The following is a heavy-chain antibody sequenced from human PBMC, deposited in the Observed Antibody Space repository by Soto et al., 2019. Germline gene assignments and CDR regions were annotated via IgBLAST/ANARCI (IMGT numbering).Heavy chain of an antibody. D-gene: IGHD6-19*01. V-gene: IGHV4-59*01. CDR2: IYYSGST. Sequence: PSETLSLTCTVSGGSISSYYCSWIRQPPGKGLEWIGYIYYSGSTNYNPSLKSRVTISVDTSKNQFSLKLSSVTAADTAVYYCARDSLIAVAGFGYNWFDPWGQGTLVTVSS. J-gene: IGHJ5*02. CDR1: GGSISSYY. CDR3: ARDSLIAVAGFGYNWFDP.